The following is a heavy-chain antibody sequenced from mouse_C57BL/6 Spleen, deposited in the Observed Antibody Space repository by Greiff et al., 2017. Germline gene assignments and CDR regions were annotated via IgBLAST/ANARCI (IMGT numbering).Heavy chain of an antibody. CDR2: ISSGSSTI. J-gene: IGHJ1*03. V-gene: IGHV5-17*01. Sequence: EVQGVESGGGLVKPGGSLKLSCAASGFTFSDYGMHWVRQAPEKGLEWVAYISSGSSTIYYADTVKGRFTISRDNAKNTLFLQMTSLRSEYTAMYYCARPHYYGSSYWYFDVWGTGTTVTVSS. CDR1: GFTFSDYG. CDR3: ARPHYYGSSYWYFDV. D-gene: IGHD1-1*01.